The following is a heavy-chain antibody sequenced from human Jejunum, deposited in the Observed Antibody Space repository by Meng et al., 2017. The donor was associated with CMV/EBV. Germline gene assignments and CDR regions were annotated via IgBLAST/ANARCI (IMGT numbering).Heavy chain of an antibody. V-gene: IGHV3-7*01. CDR2: IKQDGSEK. CDR3: ARNPVTNRRGSHFDY. D-gene: IGHD4-17*01. Sequence: FTFSSYWRRWVRQAPGKGLEWVADIKQDGSEKYYVDSVKGRFTISRDNANNSLYLQMNSLRAEDTAVYYCARNPVTNRRGSHFDYWGQGTRVTVSS. J-gene: IGHJ4*02. CDR1: FTFSSYW.